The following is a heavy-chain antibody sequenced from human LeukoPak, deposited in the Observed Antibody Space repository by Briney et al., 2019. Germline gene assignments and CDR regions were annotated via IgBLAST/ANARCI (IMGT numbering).Heavy chain of an antibody. CDR2: ISTASNP. CDR1: GFTVRSYD. Sequence: GGSLRLSCAASGFTVRSYDMHWVRQVAGKGLEWVSAISTASNPHYAASVQGRFTIFRANAENSLYLQMNSLSAEDTAVYYCARELGIGGYWYFDLWGRGTLVTVSS. J-gene: IGHJ2*01. D-gene: IGHD7-27*01. V-gene: IGHV3-13*05. CDR3: ARELGIGGYWYFDL.